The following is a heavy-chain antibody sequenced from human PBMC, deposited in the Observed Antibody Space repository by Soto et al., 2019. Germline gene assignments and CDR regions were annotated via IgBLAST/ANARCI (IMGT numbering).Heavy chain of an antibody. Sequence: ASVKVSCKASGYTFTSYGISWVRQAPGQGLEWMGWISAYNGNTNYAQKLQGRVTMTTDTSTSTAYMELRSLRSDDTALYYCARDGAQGYDDYGDHFDAFDICGQGTMVTVSS. CDR1: GYTFTSYG. J-gene: IGHJ3*02. D-gene: IGHD4-17*01. CDR2: ISAYNGNT. CDR3: ARDGAQGYDDYGDHFDAFDI. V-gene: IGHV1-18*01.